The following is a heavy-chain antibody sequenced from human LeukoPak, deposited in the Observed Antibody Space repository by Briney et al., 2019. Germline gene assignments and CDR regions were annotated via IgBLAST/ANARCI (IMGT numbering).Heavy chain of an antibody. CDR1: GFTFSNYA. V-gene: IGHV3-21*01. CDR2: ISIAGTYI. D-gene: IGHD1-1*01. CDR3: ARGLQYNDAFDI. Sequence: PGGSLRLSCAGSGFTFSNYAMNWVRQAPGKGLEWVSSISIAGTYIFYADSVKGRFTISRDDAKNSLYLQMNSLRAEDTAVYYCARGLQYNDAFDIWGQGTMVTVSS. J-gene: IGHJ3*02.